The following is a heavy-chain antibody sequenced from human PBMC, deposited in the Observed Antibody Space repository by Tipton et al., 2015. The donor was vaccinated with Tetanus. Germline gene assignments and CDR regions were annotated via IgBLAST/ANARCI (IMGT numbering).Heavy chain of an antibody. CDR3: AREADCIGGSFFSGGFDN. D-gene: IGHD2-15*01. J-gene: IGHJ4*02. Sequence: SLRLSCAASGFIFSSYGIHWVRQAPGKGLEWVAVSWYDGTDQYYADSVKGRFTLSRDNSKNTLYLQMNSLRAEDTALYYCAREADCIGGSFFSGGFDNWGQGTQVTVSS. V-gene: IGHV3-33*01. CDR1: GFIFSSYG. CDR2: SWYDGTDQ.